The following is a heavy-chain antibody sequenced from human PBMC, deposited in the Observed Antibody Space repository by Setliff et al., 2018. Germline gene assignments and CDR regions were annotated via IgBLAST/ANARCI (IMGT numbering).Heavy chain of an antibody. V-gene: IGHV4-61*02. CDR1: GGSVSSGSYY. D-gene: IGHD6-13*01. CDR3: AKQGSYYYYMDV. Sequence: PSETLSLTCTVSGGSVSSGSYYWSWIRQPAGKGLEWIGRLYTGGSTNYNPSLKSRVTMSVDTSKNQFSLKLRSMTAADTAVYYCAKQGSYYYYMDVWGKGTTVTVSS. J-gene: IGHJ6*03. CDR2: LYTGGST.